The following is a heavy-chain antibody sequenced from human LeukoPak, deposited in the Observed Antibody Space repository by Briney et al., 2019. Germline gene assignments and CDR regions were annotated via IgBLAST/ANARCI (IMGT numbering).Heavy chain of an antibody. CDR3: ARVCGSPHCGDY. D-gene: IGHD1-26*01. V-gene: IGHV3-48*03. CDR1: GFTFSSYA. CDR2: ISSSGSTI. J-gene: IGHJ4*02. Sequence: PGGSLRLSCAASGFTFSSYAMSWVRQAPGKGLEWVSYISSSGSTIYYADSVKGRFTISRDNAKNSLYLQMNSLRAEDTAVYYCARVCGSPHCGDYWGQGTLVTVSS.